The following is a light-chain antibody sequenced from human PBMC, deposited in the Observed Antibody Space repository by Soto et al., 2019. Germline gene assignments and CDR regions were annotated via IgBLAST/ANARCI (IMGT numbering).Light chain of an antibody. CDR2: GNN. J-gene: IGLJ1*01. CDR3: QSYDSSLSGFV. V-gene: IGLV1-40*01. Sequence: QSVLTQPPSVSGAPGQRVTISCTGSSSNIGADFGVHWYQQLPGTAPKLLIFGNNNRPSGVPDRSSGSKSDTSASLAISGLQAEDEADYYCQSYDSSLSGFVFGSGTKVTVL. CDR1: SSNIGADFG.